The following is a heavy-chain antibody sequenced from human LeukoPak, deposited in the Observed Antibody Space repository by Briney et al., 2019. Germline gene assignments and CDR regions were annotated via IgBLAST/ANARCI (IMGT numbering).Heavy chain of an antibody. CDR1: GGSFSGYY. J-gene: IGHJ6*03. D-gene: IGHD2-2*01. CDR3: ARDSVVAYNYYYYMDV. CDR2: INHSGST. V-gene: IGHV4-34*01. Sequence: SETLSLTCAVYGGSFSGYYRSWIRQPPGKGLEWIGEINHSGSTNYNPSLKSRVTISVDTSKNRFSLKLSSVTAADTAVYYCARDSVVAYNYYYYMDVWGKGTTVTVSS.